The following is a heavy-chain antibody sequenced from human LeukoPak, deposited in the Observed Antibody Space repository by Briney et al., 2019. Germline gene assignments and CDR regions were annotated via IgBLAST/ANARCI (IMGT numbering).Heavy chain of an antibody. V-gene: IGHV4-59*01. Sequence: SETLSLTCTVSGGSISSYNRSWIRQPPGKGLEWIGYIYYSRSTNYNPSLKSRVTISVDTSKNQFSLKLSSVTAADTAVYYCARDTNYYMVVWGKGTTVTVSS. D-gene: IGHD2-8*01. J-gene: IGHJ6*03. CDR2: IYYSRST. CDR3: ARDTNYYMVV. CDR1: GGSISSYN.